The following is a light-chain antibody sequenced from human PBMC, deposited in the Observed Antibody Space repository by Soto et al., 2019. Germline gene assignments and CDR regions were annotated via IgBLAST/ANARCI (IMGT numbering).Light chain of an antibody. CDR3: QQSYRTPPIT. V-gene: IGKV1-39*01. CDR2: AAS. J-gene: IGKJ5*01. CDR1: QSISSY. Sequence: DIQMTQSPSSLSASVGDRVTITCRASQSISSYLNWYQQKPGKAPKLLIYAASSLQSGVPSRFSGSGSGTDFTLTISSLQPEEFATYYCQQSYRTPPITFGQGTRLEI.